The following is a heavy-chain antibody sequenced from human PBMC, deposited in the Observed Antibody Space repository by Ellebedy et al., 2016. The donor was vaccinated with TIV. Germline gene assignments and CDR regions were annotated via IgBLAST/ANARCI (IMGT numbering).Heavy chain of an antibody. CDR3: ASAPNQDFYDY. V-gene: IGHV4-59*01. J-gene: IGHJ4*02. Sequence: MPSETLSLTCSVSGGSISPYYWSWIRQPPGKGLQWIGFSYYTGSTNDNPTLKSRVTISVDTSKNQVSLRLGSVTAADTAVYYCASAPNQDFYDYWGQGTLVTVSS. CDR1: GGSISPYY. CDR2: SYYTGST.